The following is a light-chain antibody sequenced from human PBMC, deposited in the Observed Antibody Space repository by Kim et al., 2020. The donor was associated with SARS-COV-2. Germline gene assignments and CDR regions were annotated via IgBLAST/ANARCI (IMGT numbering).Light chain of an antibody. CDR2: RNN. J-gene: IGLJ3*02. CDR1: SASIGSNY. V-gene: IGLV1-47*01. Sequence: GQRVTISCSGSSASIGSNYVYWYQQLPGTAPKLVIYRNNQRPSGVPDRFSGSKSGTSASLANSGLRSEDEAEYYCATWDDSLSGWVFGGGTQLTVL. CDR3: ATWDDSLSGWV.